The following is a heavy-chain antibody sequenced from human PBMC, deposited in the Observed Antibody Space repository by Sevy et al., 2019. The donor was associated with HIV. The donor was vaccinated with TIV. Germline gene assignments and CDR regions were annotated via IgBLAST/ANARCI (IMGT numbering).Heavy chain of an antibody. CDR3: ATHAGIAAAGRVFDY. V-gene: IGHV3-72*01. CDR1: GFTFSDHY. J-gene: IGHJ4*02. D-gene: IGHD6-13*01. CDR2: TRNKADGYTT. Sequence: GGSLRLSCVASGFTFSDHYMEWVRQAPGKGLEWVGRTRNKADGYTTEYAASVKGRFTISRDESKISLYVQMNSLKAEDTAVYYCATHAGIAAAGRVFDYSGQGTLVTVSS.